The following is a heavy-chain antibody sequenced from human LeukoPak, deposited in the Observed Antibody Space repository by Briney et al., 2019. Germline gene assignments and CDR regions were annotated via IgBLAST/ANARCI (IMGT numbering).Heavy chain of an antibody. Sequence: ASVKVSCKASGYTFTSYDINWVRQATGQGLEWMGWMNPNSGNTGYAQKFQGRVTMTRNTSISTAYMELSSLRSEDTAVYYCARFGVVPAAMSSPYYYYGMDVWGQGTTVTVS. CDR2: MNPNSGNT. CDR3: ARFGVVPAAMSSPYYYYGMDV. J-gene: IGHJ6*02. CDR1: GYTFTSYD. V-gene: IGHV1-8*01. D-gene: IGHD2-2*01.